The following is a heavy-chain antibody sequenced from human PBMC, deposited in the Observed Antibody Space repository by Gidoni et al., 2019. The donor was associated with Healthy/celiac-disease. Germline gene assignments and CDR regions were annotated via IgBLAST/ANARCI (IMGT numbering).Heavy chain of an antibody. CDR3: ASLQIAAAGSGFDY. J-gene: IGHJ4*02. D-gene: IGHD6-13*01. CDR2: INHSGST. Sequence: QVQLQQRGAGLLKPSETLSLTCAVYGGYCRGYYWSWIGQPPGKGLEWIGEINHSGSTHYNPSLKSRVTISVDTSKNQFSLKLSSVTAADTAVYYCASLQIAAAGSGFDYWGQGTLVTVSS. CDR1: GGYCRGYY. V-gene: IGHV4-34*01.